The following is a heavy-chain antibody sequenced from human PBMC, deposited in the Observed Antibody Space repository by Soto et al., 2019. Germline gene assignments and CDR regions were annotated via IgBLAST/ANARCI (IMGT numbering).Heavy chain of an antibody. CDR3: ARYGSGSYYNVYYFDY. Sequence: LETLSLPCTVAGGYISSYYCSWIRQPPGKGLEWIGYIYYSGSTNYNPSLKSRVTISVDTSKNQFSLKLSSVTAADTAVYYCARYGSGSYYNVYYFDYWGQGTLVTVSS. V-gene: IGHV4-59*01. J-gene: IGHJ4*02. D-gene: IGHD3-10*01. CDR1: GGYISSYY. CDR2: IYYSGST.